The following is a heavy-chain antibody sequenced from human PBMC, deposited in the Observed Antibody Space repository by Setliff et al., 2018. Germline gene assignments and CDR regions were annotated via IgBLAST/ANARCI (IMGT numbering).Heavy chain of an antibody. D-gene: IGHD3-10*01. V-gene: IGHV3-15*01. J-gene: IGHJ4*02. Sequence: GSLRLSCTASGFTFGDYAMTWVRQAPGKGLEWVGRIKSAADGGTIEYAAAVNGRFTVSRDDSKNTLFLQMNSLKTEDTALYYCTTDWSRGDSGNYLRLDYWGPGTLVTVSS. CDR3: TTDWSRGDSGNYLRLDY. CDR2: IKSAADGGTI. CDR1: GFTFGDYA.